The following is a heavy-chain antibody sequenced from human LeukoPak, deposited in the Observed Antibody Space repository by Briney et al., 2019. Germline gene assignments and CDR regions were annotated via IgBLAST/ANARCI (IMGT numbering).Heavy chain of an antibody. J-gene: IGHJ4*02. Sequence: PSETLSLTCTVSGGSITSYYWSWIRQPPGKGLEWIGSIYYSGSTNYSPSLKSRVTISIDTSKNQFSLKLTSVTAADTAVYYCARGFADRSGYLLSYFDYLGQGTLVTVSS. CDR3: ARGFADRSGYLLSYFDY. CDR1: GGSITSYY. D-gene: IGHD3-22*01. V-gene: IGHV4-59*01. CDR2: IYYSGST.